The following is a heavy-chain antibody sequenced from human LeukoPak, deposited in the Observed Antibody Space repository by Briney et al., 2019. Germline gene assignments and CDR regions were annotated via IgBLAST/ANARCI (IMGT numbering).Heavy chain of an antibody. V-gene: IGHV3-21*01. D-gene: IGHD3-16*01. Sequence: PGGSLRLSCAASGFTFSTHDVNWVRQAPGKGLEWVSSISSSSSYIYYADSVKGRFTISRDNAKNSLYLQMNSLRAEDTAVYYCERGGSKIDYWGQGTLVTVSS. CDR1: GFTFSTHD. CDR2: ISSSSSYI. J-gene: IGHJ4*02. CDR3: ERGGSKIDY.